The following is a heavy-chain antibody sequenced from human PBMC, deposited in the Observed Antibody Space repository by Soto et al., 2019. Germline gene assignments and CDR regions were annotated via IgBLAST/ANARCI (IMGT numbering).Heavy chain of an antibody. CDR2: INAGDGNT. D-gene: IGHD2-2*01. Sequence: QVQLVQSGAEVKKPGASVKVSCKTSGYTFTNYAIHWVRQAPGQRLEWMGWINAGDGNTKYSQKFQGRVTITRDTSASTAYMALSSLRSEDAAVYYCARSGSCTSTSCYGGFDIWGQGTMVTVSS. V-gene: IGHV1-3*01. CDR1: GYTFTNYA. J-gene: IGHJ3*02. CDR3: ARSGSCTSTSCYGGFDI.